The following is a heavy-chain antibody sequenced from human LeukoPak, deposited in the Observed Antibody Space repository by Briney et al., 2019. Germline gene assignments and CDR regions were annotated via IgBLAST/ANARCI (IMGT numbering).Heavy chain of an antibody. CDR1: GYTFTNYY. CDR3: ARDRDWGSSDPFDY. D-gene: IGHD7-27*01. J-gene: IGHJ4*02. Sequence: ASVKVSCKASGYTFTNYYIHWVRQAPGQGLEWMGIINPGGGNTNYAQKFQGRVTLTRDRSTSTVYMELSSLRSEDTAVYYCARDRDWGSSDPFDYWGQGTLVTVSS. V-gene: IGHV1-46*01. CDR2: INPGGGNT.